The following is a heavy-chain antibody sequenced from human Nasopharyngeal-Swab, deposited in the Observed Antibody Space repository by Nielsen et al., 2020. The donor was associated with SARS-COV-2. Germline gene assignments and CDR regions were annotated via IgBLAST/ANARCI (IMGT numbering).Heavy chain of an antibody. CDR2: IKQDGSAK. D-gene: IGHD6-13*01. CDR1: GITSSNFW. J-gene: IGHJ4*02. Sequence: GESLKISCAGSGITSSNFWMTWVRQAPGKGLEWVANIKQDGSAKYYVDSVKGRFTISTDNAKDFVYLQMNTVRAEDTAVFYCVRLSIAAAGVDFWGQGTLVTVSS. CDR3: VRLSIAAAGVDF. V-gene: IGHV3-7*01.